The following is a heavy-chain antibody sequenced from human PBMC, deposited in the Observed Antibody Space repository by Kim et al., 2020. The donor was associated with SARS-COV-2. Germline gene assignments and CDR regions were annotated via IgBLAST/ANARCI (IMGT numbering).Heavy chain of an antibody. J-gene: IGHJ4*02. V-gene: IGHV3-21*01. CDR1: GFTFSSYS. CDR3: ARGDYDSSGPNY. CDR2: ISSSSSYI. Sequence: GGSLRPSCAASGFTFSSYSMNWVRQAPGKGLEWVSSISSSSSYIYYADSVKGRFTISRDNAKNSLYLQMNSLRAEDTAVYYCARGDYDSSGPNYWGQGTLVTVSS. D-gene: IGHD3-22*01.